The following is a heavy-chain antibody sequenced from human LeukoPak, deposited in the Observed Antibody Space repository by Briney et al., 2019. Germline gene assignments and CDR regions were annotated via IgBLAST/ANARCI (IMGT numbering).Heavy chain of an antibody. V-gene: IGHV3-23*01. CDR1: GFTFTTYT. CDR3: AKGTYFDWLLSRGYYFDY. Sequence: GGSLRLSCAASGFTFTTYTISWVRQAPGKGLEWVSSIYGDASKTFYADSVRGRFTISRDSSKSMVYLQMNGLRVDDTALYYCAKGTYFDWLLSRGYYFDYWGQGTLVTVSS. D-gene: IGHD3-9*01. CDR2: IYGDASKT. J-gene: IGHJ4*02.